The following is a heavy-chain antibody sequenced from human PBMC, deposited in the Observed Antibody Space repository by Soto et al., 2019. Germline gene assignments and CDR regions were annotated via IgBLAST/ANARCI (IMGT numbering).Heavy chain of an antibody. Sequence: SQTCSLGGWSVGLYYWCRRGKKQGKGLDGNSHIYYSGSTNYNPSLKSRVTISVDTSKNQFSLKLSSVTAADTAVYYSARTYRYNLSKADNSYGMSVFGHGTTVPVSS. CDR2: IYYSGST. V-gene: IGHV4-59*02. CDR1: GWSVGLYY. J-gene: IGHJ6*02. CDR3: ARTYRYNLSKADNSYGMSV. D-gene: IGHD1-1*01.